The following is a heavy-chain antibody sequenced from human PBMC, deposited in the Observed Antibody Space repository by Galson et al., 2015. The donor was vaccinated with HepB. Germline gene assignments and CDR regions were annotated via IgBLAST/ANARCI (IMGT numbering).Heavy chain of an antibody. Sequence: SLRLSCAASGFTFSSYVMSWVRQAPGKGLEWVSAISASGGSTYYVDSVKGRFTISRDNSNNTLYLQMNSLRADDTAVYYCAKDQGITIFGVAPIYGMDVWGRGTTVTVSS. CDR2: ISASGGST. J-gene: IGHJ6*02. V-gene: IGHV3-23*01. CDR1: GFTFSSYV. CDR3: AKDQGITIFGVAPIYGMDV. D-gene: IGHD3-3*01.